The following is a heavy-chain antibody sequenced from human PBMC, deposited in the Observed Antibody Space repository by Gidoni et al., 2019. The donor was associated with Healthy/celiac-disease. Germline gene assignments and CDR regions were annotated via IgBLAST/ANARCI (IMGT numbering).Heavy chain of an antibody. CDR1: GFTFSSYA. CDR3: AKGTTVTPYFDL. Sequence: EVQLLESGGGLVQPGGSLRLFCAASGFTFSSYAMSWVRQAPGTGLEWVSAISGSGGSTYYADSVKGRFTISRDNSKNTLYLQMNSLRAEDTAVYYCAKGTTVTPYFDLWGRGTLVTVSS. CDR2: ISGSGGST. V-gene: IGHV3-23*01. D-gene: IGHD4-17*01. J-gene: IGHJ2*01.